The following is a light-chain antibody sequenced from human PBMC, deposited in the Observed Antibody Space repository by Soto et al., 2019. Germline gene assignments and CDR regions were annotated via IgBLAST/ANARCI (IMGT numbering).Light chain of an antibody. CDR1: QIILYGSNNKNY. Sequence: DIELTQSPYSLALSLGARATIHCKSSQIILYGSNNKNYLAWYQHKPGQPPRLLIHWASNRESGVPDRFSGSGSVTDFTLSLSSLQAEYVAVYYCQQYLSPPWTFGPGTRVETK. V-gene: IGKV4-1*01. CDR3: QQYLSPPWT. CDR2: WAS. J-gene: IGKJ1*01.